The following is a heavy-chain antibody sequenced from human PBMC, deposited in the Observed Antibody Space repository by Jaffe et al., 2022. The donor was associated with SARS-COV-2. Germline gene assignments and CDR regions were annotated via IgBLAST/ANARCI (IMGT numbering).Heavy chain of an antibody. CDR2: IYYSGST. J-gene: IGHJ4*02. V-gene: IGHV4-39*01. D-gene: IGHD2-21*02. CDR3: ARHYCGADCYPDY. CDR1: GGSISRSSYY. Sequence: QLQLQESGPGLVKPSETLSLTCKVSGGSISRSSYYWGWIRQSPGKGLEWIGSIYYSGSTYYNPSLKSRVTVSVDTSKNQFSLKVRSVTAADTAVYYCARHYCGADCYPDYWGQGTLFTVFS.